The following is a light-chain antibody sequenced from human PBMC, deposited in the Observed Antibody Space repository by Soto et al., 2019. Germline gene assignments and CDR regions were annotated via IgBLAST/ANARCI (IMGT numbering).Light chain of an antibody. J-gene: IGKJ4*01. CDR2: DAS. Sequence: IQMTQSPSSLSASVVDRVTITFQASQDINNYLNWYQQKSGKAPKLLIYDASDLETGVPSRFSGSGSGTDFTFTISSLQPEDIATYYCQQYDNLPLTFGGGTKVDI. CDR1: QDINNY. V-gene: IGKV1-33*01. CDR3: QQYDNLPLT.